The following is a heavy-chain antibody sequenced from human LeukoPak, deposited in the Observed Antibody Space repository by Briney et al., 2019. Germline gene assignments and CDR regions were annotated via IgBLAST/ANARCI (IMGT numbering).Heavy chain of an antibody. D-gene: IGHD1-26*01. V-gene: IGHV1-2*02. CDR1: GYTFTGYY. CDR3: ARDGNFDY. J-gene: IGHJ4*02. Sequence: ASVKVSCKASGYTFTGYYMHWARQAPGQGLEWTGWINPNSGDTNYAQKFQGRVTMTRDTSISTAYMELSRLRADDTAVYYCARDGNFDYWGQGTLVTVSS. CDR2: INPNSGDT.